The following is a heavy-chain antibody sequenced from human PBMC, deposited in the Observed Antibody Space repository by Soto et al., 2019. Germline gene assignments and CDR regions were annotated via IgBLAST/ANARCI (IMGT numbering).Heavy chain of an antibody. Sequence: GGSLRLSCAASEFTFDDYAMHWVRQAPGKGLEWVSGISWNSGSIGYADSVKGRFTISRDNAKNSLYLQMNSLRAEGTALYYCAKDKMERTYYYYYYYMDVWGKGTTVTVSS. D-gene: IGHD1-1*01. CDR2: ISWNSGSI. CDR3: AKDKMERTYYYYYYYMDV. CDR1: EFTFDDYA. J-gene: IGHJ6*03. V-gene: IGHV3-9*01.